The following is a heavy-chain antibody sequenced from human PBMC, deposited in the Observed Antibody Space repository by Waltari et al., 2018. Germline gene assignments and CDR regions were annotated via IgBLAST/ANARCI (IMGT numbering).Heavy chain of an antibody. J-gene: IGHJ6*02. Sequence: QVQLVQSGAEVKIPGASVKVSCKASGYIFTNYDITWMRQATGQGLQWMGWMNPNSGSAGQAETFYGRVTFTRSTSINTAYMELTGLTSEDTAIYYCARGYWGGNPYHYDMDVWGQGTTVTVSS. CDR3: ARGYWGGNPYHYDMDV. V-gene: IGHV1-8*01. CDR2: MNPNSGSA. CDR1: GYIFTNYD. D-gene: IGHD3-10*01.